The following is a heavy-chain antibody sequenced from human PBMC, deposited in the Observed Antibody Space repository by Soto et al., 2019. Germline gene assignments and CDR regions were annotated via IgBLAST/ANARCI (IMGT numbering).Heavy chain of an antibody. CDR2: IYYSGST. CDR1: GGSISSGDYY. Sequence: SETLSLTCTVSGGSISSGDYYWSWIRQPPGKGLEWIGYIYYSGSTYYNPSLKSRVTISVDTSKNQFSLKLSSVTAADTAVYYCARDRGHYDFWSGYYTMVYYYYGMDVWGQGTTGTVS. D-gene: IGHD3-3*01. V-gene: IGHV4-30-4*01. J-gene: IGHJ6*02. CDR3: ARDRGHYDFWSGYYTMVYYYYGMDV.